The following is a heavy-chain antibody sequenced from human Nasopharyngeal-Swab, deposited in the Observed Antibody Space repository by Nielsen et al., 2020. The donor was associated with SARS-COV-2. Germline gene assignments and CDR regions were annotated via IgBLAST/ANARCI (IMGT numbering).Heavy chain of an antibody. J-gene: IGHJ4*02. CDR3: AREFEATGATYLDS. CDR1: GFIFSDYS. Sequence: GESLKISCAASGFIFSDYSMDWVRQAPGKGLEWVSYITSSSATKYYADSVKGRFTVSRDNAKNLLYLQMSSMRDEDTAVYYCAREFEATGATYLDSWGLGTPVTVSS. CDR2: ITSSSATK. V-gene: IGHV3-48*02. D-gene: IGHD1-26*01.